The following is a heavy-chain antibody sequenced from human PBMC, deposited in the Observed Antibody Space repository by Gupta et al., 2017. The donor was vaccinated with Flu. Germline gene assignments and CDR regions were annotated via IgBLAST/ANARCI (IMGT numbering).Heavy chain of an antibody. Sequence: EVQLVQSGAEVKKPGATVKISCKVSGYTFTDYYLHWVQQAPGKGLEWMGLVDPEDGETIYAEKFQGRVTITADTSTDTAYMELSSLRSEDTAVYYCATTRYYDILTGYRPYYYYGMDVWGQGTTVTVYS. CDR2: VDPEDGET. V-gene: IGHV1-69-2*01. D-gene: IGHD3-9*01. J-gene: IGHJ6*02. CDR1: GYTFTDYY. CDR3: ATTRYYDILTGYRPYYYYGMDV.